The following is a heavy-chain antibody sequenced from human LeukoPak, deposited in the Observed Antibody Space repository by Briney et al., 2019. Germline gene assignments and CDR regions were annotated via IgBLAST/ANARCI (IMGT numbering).Heavy chain of an antibody. Sequence: ASVKVSCKASGYTCTGYYMHWVRQAPGQGLEWMGWINPNSGGTNYAQKFQGRVTITRNTSISTAYMELSSLKSEDTAVYYCARRKNRWELRPFDIWGQGTMVTVSS. V-gene: IGHV1-2*02. CDR1: GYTCTGYY. J-gene: IGHJ3*02. CDR3: ARRKNRWELRPFDI. CDR2: INPNSGGT. D-gene: IGHD1-26*01.